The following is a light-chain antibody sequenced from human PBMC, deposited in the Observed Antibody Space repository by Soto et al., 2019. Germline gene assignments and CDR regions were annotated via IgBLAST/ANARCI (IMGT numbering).Light chain of an antibody. J-gene: IGKJ1*01. V-gene: IGKV1-5*03. CDR1: QSISSW. Sequence: DIQMTQSPSPLSASVGDRVTITCRASQSISSWLAWYQQKPGKAPKLLIYKESSLESGVPSRFSGSGTGTEFTLTISSLQPDDFATYYCQQYNSYSLWTFGQGTKVEIK. CDR3: QQYNSYSLWT. CDR2: KES.